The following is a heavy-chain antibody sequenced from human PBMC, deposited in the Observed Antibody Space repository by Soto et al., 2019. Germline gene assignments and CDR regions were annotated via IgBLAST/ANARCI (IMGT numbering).Heavy chain of an antibody. J-gene: IGHJ4*02. V-gene: IGHV3-23*01. CDR3: AKSVAGSFDC. CDR2: ITGSSGST. Sequence: GGSLRLSCPASGFTFSGYSMSWVRQAPGKGPEWVSTITGSSGSTYYTDSVKGRFTISRDNSKNTLFLLMNSLGAEDTAVYHCAKSVAGSFDCWGQGTLVTVSS. D-gene: IGHD2-15*01. CDR1: GFTFSGYS.